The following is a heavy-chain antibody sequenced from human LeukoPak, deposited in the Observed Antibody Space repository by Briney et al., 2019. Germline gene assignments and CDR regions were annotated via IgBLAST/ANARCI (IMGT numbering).Heavy chain of an antibody. CDR2: IDPSGGGT. J-gene: IGHJ4*02. D-gene: IGHD6-19*01. V-gene: IGHV1-46*01. CDR3: ARDRYSSGWYLFDY. Sequence: GASVKVSCKASGYTFTSYYIHWVRQAPGQGLEWMGIIDPSGGGTGYAQKFQGRVTMTRDTSTSTVYMELSSLRSEDTAVYYCARDRYSSGWYLFDYWGQGTLVTVSS. CDR1: GYTFTSYY.